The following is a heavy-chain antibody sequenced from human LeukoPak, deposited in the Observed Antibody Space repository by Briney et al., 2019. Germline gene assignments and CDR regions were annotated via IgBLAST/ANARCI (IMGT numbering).Heavy chain of an antibody. CDR3: ARDQSVRLLQTSSTYFKHVFTI. V-gene: IGHV1-18*01. D-gene: IGHD6-13*01. CDR2: ISAYNGNT. Sequence: ASVNVSCKTTGYTFTNYGISWVRQAPGLGLEWMGLISAYNGNTNYAQKVQGIVTMTTDTSTSTAYMELRSLRFDDTAVYYCARDQSVRLLQTSSTYFKHVFTIWGQGSMVTVSS. CDR1: GYTFTNYG. J-gene: IGHJ3*02.